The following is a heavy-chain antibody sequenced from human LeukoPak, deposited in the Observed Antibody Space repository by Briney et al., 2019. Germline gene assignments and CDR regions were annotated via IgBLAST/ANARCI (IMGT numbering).Heavy chain of an antibody. CDR3: ARLDYGSGSYPDY. Sequence: PSETLSLTCTVSGGSISSSSYYWGWIRQPPGKGLEWIGSIYYSGSTYYNPSLKSRVTISVDTSKNQFSLKLRSVTAADTAVYYCARLDYGSGSYPDYWGQGTLVTVSS. J-gene: IGHJ4*02. CDR1: GGSISSSSYY. CDR2: IYYSGST. D-gene: IGHD3-10*01. V-gene: IGHV4-39*01.